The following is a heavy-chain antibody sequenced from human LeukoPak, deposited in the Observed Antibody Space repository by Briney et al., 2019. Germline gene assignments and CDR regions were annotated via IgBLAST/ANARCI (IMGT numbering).Heavy chain of an antibody. CDR2: INPRNGDT. CDR3: ATGAQYGLWGVPYFYYMHV. Sequence: ASVKVSCKASGYTFTGYYMHWVRQAPGHGLEWMGWINPRNGDTHSAQKFQGRVSMTGDTSITTAYMELSSLTSDDTAVYYCATGAQYGLWGVPYFYYMHVWGTGTTVTVS. D-gene: IGHD3-10*01. V-gene: IGHV1-2*02. J-gene: IGHJ6*03. CDR1: GYTFTGYY.